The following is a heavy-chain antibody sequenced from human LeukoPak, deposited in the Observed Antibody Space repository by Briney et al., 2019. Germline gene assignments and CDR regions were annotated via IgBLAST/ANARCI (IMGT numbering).Heavy chain of an antibody. CDR2: LSPDGSSS. D-gene: IGHD1-26*01. CDR3: TRSPSLGGNYWGFDY. J-gene: IGHJ4*02. Sequence: GGPLRLSCVASVFTFSHYWVHWAPQAPGRGLVCGSRLSPDGSSSIYADSVKGRFTVSRDNAKNTLYLQRNSLRAEDTAMYFCTRSPSLGGNYWGFDYWGQGTLVTVSS. CDR1: VFTFSHYW. V-gene: IGHV3-74*01.